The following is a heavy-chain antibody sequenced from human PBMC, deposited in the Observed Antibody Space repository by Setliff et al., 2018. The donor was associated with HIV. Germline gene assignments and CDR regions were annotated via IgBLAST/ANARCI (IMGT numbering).Heavy chain of an antibody. Sequence: PGGSLRLPCAASGFTFRTYNMNWVRQAPGKGLEWVASLSSDGRYIYYADSLRGRSTISRDDAKNSLYLQIYSLRAEDTAIYYCARDRASSGYYSHFDHWGQGNMVTVSS. CDR2: LSSDGRYI. V-gene: IGHV3-21*01. CDR3: ARDRASSGYYSHFDH. D-gene: IGHD3-22*01. CDR1: GFTFRTYN. J-gene: IGHJ4*02.